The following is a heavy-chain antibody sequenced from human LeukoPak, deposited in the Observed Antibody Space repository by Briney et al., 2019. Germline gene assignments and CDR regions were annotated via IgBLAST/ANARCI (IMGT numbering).Heavy chain of an antibody. CDR1: GYTSTGYY. Sequence: ASVKVSCKASGYTSTGYYMHWVRQAPGQGLEWMGWINPNSGGTNYAQKFQGRVTMTRDTSISTAYMELSRLRSDDTAVYYCARVRSGSYNYYYYMDVWGKGTTVTVSS. CDR3: ARVRSGSYNYYYYMDV. CDR2: INPNSGGT. V-gene: IGHV1-2*02. D-gene: IGHD1-26*01. J-gene: IGHJ6*03.